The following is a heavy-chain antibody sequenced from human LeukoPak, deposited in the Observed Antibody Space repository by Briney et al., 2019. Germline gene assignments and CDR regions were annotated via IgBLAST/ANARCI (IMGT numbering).Heavy chain of an antibody. CDR3: ARSLCGSDCYLLFGFDY. CDR2: ISSSGSYI. D-gene: IGHD2-21*02. J-gene: IGHJ4*02. Sequence: PGGSLRLSCAASGFTFSSYSMNWVRQAPGKGLEWVSSISSSGSYIYYADSVKGRFTVSRDNAKNSLYLQMNSLRAEDTASYYCARSLCGSDCYLLFGFDYWGQGILVIVSS. CDR1: GFTFSSYS. V-gene: IGHV3-21*01.